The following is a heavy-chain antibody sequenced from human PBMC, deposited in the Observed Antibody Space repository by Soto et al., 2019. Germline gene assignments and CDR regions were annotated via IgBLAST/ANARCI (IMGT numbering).Heavy chain of an antibody. CDR1: GFTFNNAW. Sequence: EGSLRLSCVASGFTFNNAWMTWVRQAPGKGLEWVGRIKSKTEGGTTDYAAPVKGRFTLSRDDSKNTLYLQMNSLKTEDSAVYYCTTVTPPGWGQGTLVTVSS. CDR3: TTVTPPG. J-gene: IGHJ4*02. CDR2: IKSKTEGGTT. V-gene: IGHV3-15*01.